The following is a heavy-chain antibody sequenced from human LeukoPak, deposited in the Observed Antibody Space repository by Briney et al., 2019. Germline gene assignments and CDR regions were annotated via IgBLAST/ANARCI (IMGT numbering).Heavy chain of an antibody. CDR3: ARHRDYGSGWYGFDY. J-gene: IGHJ4*02. D-gene: IGHD6-19*01. V-gene: IGHV4-4*02. CDR1: GGSISSSNW. Sequence: PSGTLSLTCTVSGGSISSSNWWSWVRQPPGRGLEWVGEIYYSGSTTYNPSLMNRITISVDKSKNQFSMRLSSVTAADTAVYYCARHRDYGSGWYGFDYWGQGTLVTVSS. CDR2: IYYSGST.